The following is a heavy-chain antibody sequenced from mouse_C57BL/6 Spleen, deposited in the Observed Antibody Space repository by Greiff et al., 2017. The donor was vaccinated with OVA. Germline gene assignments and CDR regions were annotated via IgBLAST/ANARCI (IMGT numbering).Heavy chain of an antibody. CDR1: GFTFSSSA. CDR2: ISRAGDYL. J-gene: IGHJ4*01. Sequence: EVKVEESGEGLVKPGGSLKLSCAASGFTFSSSAMSWVRQTPEQRLEWVAYISRAGDYLYYADTVKGRSTISRDTARNTLYLQMSSLKSEDTAMYYGTRVGVSCDMDYWGKGTTVTVSS. CDR3: TRVGVSCDMDY. V-gene: IGHV5-9-1*02. D-gene: IGHD2-14*01.